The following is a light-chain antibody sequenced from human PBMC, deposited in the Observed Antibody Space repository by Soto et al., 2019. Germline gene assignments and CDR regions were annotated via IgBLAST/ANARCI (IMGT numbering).Light chain of an antibody. V-gene: IGLV2-14*01. J-gene: IGLJ1*01. Sequence: QSVLTQPASVSGSPGQSIAISCTGTSSDVGGYNYVSWYQQHPGKAPKLLINDVSNRPSGVSSRFSGSKSGNTASLTISGLQAEDEADYYCSSYTISSTYVFGTGNKVTVL. CDR2: DVS. CDR1: SSDVGGYNY. CDR3: SSYTISSTYV.